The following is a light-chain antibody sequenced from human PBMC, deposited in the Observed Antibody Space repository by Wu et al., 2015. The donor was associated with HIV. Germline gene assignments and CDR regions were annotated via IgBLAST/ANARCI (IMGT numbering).Light chain of an antibody. V-gene: IGKV1-27*01. CDR2: AAS. Sequence: DIQMTQSPSSLSASVGDRVTITCRASQGISKYLAWYQQKPGKAPKLLIFAASTLQSGVPSRFSGSGSGTDFTLTINSLHPEDVAIYYCQKYNDAPWTFGQGPRWK. CDR3: QKYNDAPWT. CDR1: QGISKY. J-gene: IGKJ1*01.